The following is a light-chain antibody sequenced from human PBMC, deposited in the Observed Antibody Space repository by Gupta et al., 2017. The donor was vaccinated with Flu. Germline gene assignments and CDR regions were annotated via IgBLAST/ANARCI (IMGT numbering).Light chain of an antibody. V-gene: IGLV2-11*01. Sequence: SALTQPPSVSGSPGQSVTISCTGTSSDVGTYNYVSWYQHHPGKDPIVMMYEVSLRPSGVPERFSGSKSETKDSLTISGLQAEDEADYYCCSSASTSTYVFGTGTKVTVL. CDR1: SSDVGTYNY. CDR2: EVS. CDR3: CSSASTSTYV. J-gene: IGLJ1*01.